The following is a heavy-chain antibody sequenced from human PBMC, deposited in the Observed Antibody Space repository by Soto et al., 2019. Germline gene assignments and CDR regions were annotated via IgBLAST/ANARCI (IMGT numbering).Heavy chain of an antibody. Sequence: QLQLQESGPGLVKPSETLSLTCTVSGGSISSSSYSWGWIRQPPGKGLEWIGSIYYSGSTYYNPSGKSRVTLSVVTSKNQFSLKLSSVTAADTAVYYCARQGDTAMAPDDAFDIWGQGTMVTVSS. CDR2: IYYSGST. V-gene: IGHV4-39*01. D-gene: IGHD5-18*01. CDR3: ARQGDTAMAPDDAFDI. CDR1: GGSISSSSYS. J-gene: IGHJ3*02.